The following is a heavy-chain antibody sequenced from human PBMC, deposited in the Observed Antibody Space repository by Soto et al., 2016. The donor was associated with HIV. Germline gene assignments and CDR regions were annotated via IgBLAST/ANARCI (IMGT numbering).Heavy chain of an antibody. V-gene: IGHV1-18*04. CDR1: GYTFTGYY. Sequence: QVQLVQSGAEVKKPGASVKVSCKASGYTFTGYYMHWVRQAPGQGLEWMGWISAYNGNTNYAQKLQGRVTMTTDTSTSTAYMELRSLRSDDTAVYYCARMAGTGWGYYYYYYMDVWGKGTTVTVSS. J-gene: IGHJ6*03. D-gene: IGHD6-19*01. CDR2: ISAYNGNT. CDR3: ARMAGTGWGYYYYYYMDV.